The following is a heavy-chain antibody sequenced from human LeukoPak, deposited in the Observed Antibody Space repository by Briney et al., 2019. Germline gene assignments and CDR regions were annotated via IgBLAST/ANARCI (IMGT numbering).Heavy chain of an antibody. J-gene: IGHJ6*04. CDR3: AKSREYGGRTTVLGVVDV. CDR1: GFTFSSYG. V-gene: IGHV3-30*02. D-gene: IGHD2/OR15-2a*01. Sequence: GGSLRLSCAASGFTFSSYGMHWVRQAPGKGLEWVAFIRYDGSNKYYADSVKGRFTISRDNSKNTLYLQMNSQRAEDTAVYYCAKSREYGGRTTVLGVVDVWGKGTTVTVSS. CDR2: IRYDGSNK.